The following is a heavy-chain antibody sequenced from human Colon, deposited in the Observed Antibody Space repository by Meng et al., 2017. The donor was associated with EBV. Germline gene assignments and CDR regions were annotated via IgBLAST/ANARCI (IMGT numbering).Heavy chain of an antibody. J-gene: IGHJ4*02. V-gene: IGHV4-4*02. Sequence: VQLQESGPGLVEPSGPLSLTCAVPGGSISTSDWWSWVRQPPGKGLEWIGEIYRGGGTNYNPSFKSRVTISVDTSNNHFSLKLSYVTAADTAVYYCARVRVIPAAVGFDYWGQGTLVTVSS. D-gene: IGHD2-2*01. CDR2: IYRGGGT. CDR1: GGSISTSDW. CDR3: ARVRVIPAAVGFDY.